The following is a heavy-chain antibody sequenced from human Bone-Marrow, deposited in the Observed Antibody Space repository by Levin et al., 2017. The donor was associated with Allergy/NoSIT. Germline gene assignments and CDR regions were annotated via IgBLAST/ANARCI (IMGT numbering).Heavy chain of an antibody. CDR3: AKVGCDSSRCFLKGRFDL. J-gene: IGHJ5*02. D-gene: IGHD3-22*01. CDR2: ISHDGKAK. V-gene: IGHV3-30*18. CDR1: GFLFSNYA. Sequence: GGSLRLSCAASGFLFSNYAMHWVRQAPGKGLEWVAAISHDGKAKYYGDSVRGRFTISRDNSENTLDLEMSSLSAEDAAVYYCAKVGCDSSRCFLKGRFDLWGRGTLVTVSS.